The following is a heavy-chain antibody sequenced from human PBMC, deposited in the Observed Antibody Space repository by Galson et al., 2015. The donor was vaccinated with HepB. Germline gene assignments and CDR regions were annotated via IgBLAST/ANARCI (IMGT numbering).Heavy chain of an antibody. CDR2: TYYRSKWYI. V-gene: IGHV6-1*01. CDR3: AGGGLVRGALGWIDP. CDR1: GDSVSSYSAG. D-gene: IGHD3-16*02. Sequence: CAISGDSVSSYSAGWNWIRQSPSRGLEWPGRTYYRSKWYIDYAVSVNGRISITPDPSRNQFSLQLSYVTPEDTAIYYCAGGGLVRGALGWIDPWGPGVLVTVSS. J-gene: IGHJ5*02.